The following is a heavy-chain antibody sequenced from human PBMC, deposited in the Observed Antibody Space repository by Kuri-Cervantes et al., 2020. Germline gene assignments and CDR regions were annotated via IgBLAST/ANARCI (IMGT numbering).Heavy chain of an antibody. V-gene: IGHV4-61*02. D-gene: IGHD6-6*01. Sequence: SCTVSGGSISSGSYYWSWIRQPAGKGLEWIGRIYTSGSTNYNPSLKSRVTISVDTSKNQFSLKLSSVTAADTAVYYCARDRPHNRFDSWGQGTPV. CDR2: IYTSGST. CDR3: ARDRPHNRFDS. J-gene: IGHJ5*01. CDR1: GGSISSGSYY.